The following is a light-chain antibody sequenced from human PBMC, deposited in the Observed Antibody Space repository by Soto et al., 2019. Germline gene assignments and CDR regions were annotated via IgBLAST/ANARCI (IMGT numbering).Light chain of an antibody. V-gene: IGKV3-20*01. J-gene: IGKJ1*01. CDR2: GAS. CDR1: QSVSNNY. Sequence: ELVLTESPGTLSLSPGERATRSWRASQSVSNNYLAWYQQKPGQAPRLLIYGASNRATGIQDRFSGSGSGTEFTLTISRLEPEDFAVYYCQQYGSSGTCGQGTKVDIK. CDR3: QQYGSSGT.